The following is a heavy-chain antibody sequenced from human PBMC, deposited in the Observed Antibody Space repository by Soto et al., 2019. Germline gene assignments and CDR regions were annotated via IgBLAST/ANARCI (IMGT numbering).Heavy chain of an antibody. CDR3: ARSSVGYCSSTSCYLGHYFDY. D-gene: IGHD2-2*03. CDR1: GFTVSSNY. J-gene: IGHJ4*02. Sequence: VQLVESGGGLVQPGGSLRLSCAASGFTVSSNYMSWVRQAPGKGLEWVSVIYSGGSTYYADSVKGRFTISRDNSKNTLYLQMNSLRAEDTAVYYCARSSVGYCSSTSCYLGHYFDYWGQGTLVTVSS. V-gene: IGHV3-66*01. CDR2: IYSGGST.